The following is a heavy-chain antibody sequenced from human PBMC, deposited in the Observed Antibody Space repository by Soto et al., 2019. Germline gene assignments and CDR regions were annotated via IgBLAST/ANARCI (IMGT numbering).Heavy chain of an antibody. D-gene: IGHD2-2*01. CDR1: GYTFTRYG. CDR3: ARVEIYCTSTSCYDSQADYYYHVEV. V-gene: IGHV1-18*01. CDR2: ISAYNGHT. J-gene: IGHJ6*03. Sequence: ASVKVSCKASGYTFTRYGISWVRQAPGQGLEWMGWISAYNGHTDYAQKLQGRVTMTTDTSTSTAYMELRILRSDDTAVYYCARVEIYCTSTSCYDSQADYYYHVEVWGKGTTVTVSS.